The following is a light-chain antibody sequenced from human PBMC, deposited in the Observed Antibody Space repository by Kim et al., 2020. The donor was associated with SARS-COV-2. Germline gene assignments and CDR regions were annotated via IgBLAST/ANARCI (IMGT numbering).Light chain of an antibody. Sequence: AFVGDRVTITCRTSQGINNYLSWYQQKSRKAPKLLIYAASMLESGVPSRFSVSGSGTDFTLTINSLQPEDFATDYCHQLNSYPLIFGGGTKVNIK. CDR2: AAS. J-gene: IGKJ4*01. CDR3: HQLNSYPLI. CDR1: QGINNY. V-gene: IGKV1-9*01.